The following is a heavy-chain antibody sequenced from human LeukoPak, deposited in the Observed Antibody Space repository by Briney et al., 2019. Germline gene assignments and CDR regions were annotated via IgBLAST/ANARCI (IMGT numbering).Heavy chain of an antibody. V-gene: IGHV3-23*01. CDR3: AKDWGITMIVVVISPFDY. CDR1: GFTFSSYA. CDR2: ISGSGGST. J-gene: IGHJ4*02. D-gene: IGHD3-22*01. Sequence: GGSLRLSCAASGFTFSSYAMSWVRQAPGKGLEWVSAISGSGGSTYYADSVKGRFTISRDNSKNTLYLQMNSLRAEGTAVYYCAKDWGITMIVVVISPFDYWGQGTLVTVSS.